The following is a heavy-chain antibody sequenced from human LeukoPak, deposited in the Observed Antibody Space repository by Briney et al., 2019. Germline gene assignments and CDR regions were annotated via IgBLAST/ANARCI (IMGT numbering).Heavy chain of an antibody. CDR3: ARGVDGSWLSFDY. CDR2: IRSSSTTI. J-gene: IGHJ4*02. CDR1: VFTFSPYN. V-gene: IGHV3-48*04. D-gene: IGHD6-13*01. Sequence: GGSERLFCAASVFTFSPYNMNGARQARGKGLEGVSYIRSSSTTILYADPVKGRFTIHRDYDKNSLFLQMNSLRAEDTAMYYCARGVDGSWLSFDYWGQGTLVTVSS.